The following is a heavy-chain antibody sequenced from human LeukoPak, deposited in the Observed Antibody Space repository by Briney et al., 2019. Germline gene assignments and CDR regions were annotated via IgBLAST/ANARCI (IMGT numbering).Heavy chain of an antibody. CDR1: GGSFSGYY. CDR3: ARGGDILTGYEAFDI. J-gene: IGHJ3*02. V-gene: IGHV4-34*01. Sequence: PSETLSLTCAVYGGSFSGYYWSWIRQPPGKGLEWIGEINHPGSTNYNPSLKSRITISVDTSKNQFSLKLSSLTAADTAVYYCARGGDILTGYEAFDIWGQGTMVTVSS. D-gene: IGHD3-9*01. CDR2: INHPGST.